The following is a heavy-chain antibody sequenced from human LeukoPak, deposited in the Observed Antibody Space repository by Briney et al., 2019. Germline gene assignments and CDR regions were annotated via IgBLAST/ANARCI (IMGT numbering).Heavy chain of an antibody. CDR3: ARVGYSSSWYVYYYGMDV. D-gene: IGHD6-13*01. V-gene: IGHV3-23*01. CDR1: GFTFSSYA. J-gene: IGHJ6*02. CDR2: ISGSGGST. Sequence: PGGSLRLSCAASGFTFSSYAMSWVRQAPGKGLEWVSAISGSGGSTYYADSVKGRFTISRDNSKNTLYLQMNSLRAEDTAVYYCARVGYSSSWYVYYYGMDVWGQGTTVTVSS.